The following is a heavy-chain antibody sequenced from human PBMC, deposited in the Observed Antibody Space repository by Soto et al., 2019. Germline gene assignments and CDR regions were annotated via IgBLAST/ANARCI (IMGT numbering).Heavy chain of an antibody. CDR2: IYYSGST. CDR3: ARLRRGSYYYYYYYGMDV. Sequence: SATLSLTCTVSGGSVSSSSCYWGWIRQPPGKGLEWIGCIYYSGSTNYNPSLRSRVTISVDTSKNQFSLKLSSVTAADTAVYYCARLRRGSYYYYYYYGMDVWGQGTTVTVSS. CDR1: GGSVSSSSCY. D-gene: IGHD1-26*01. J-gene: IGHJ6*02. V-gene: IGHV4-39*01.